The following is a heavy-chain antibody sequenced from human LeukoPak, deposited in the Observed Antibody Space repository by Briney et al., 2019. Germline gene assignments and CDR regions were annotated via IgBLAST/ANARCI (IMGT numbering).Heavy chain of an antibody. J-gene: IGHJ4*02. CDR2: INSDGSST. D-gene: IGHD3-22*01. CDR1: GFTFSSYW. V-gene: IGHV3-74*01. Sequence: GGSLRLSCAASGFTFSSYWMHWVRQAPGKGLVWVSRINSDGSSTSYADSVKGRFTISRDNSKNTLYLQMNSLRAEDTAVYYCARDSGAYYDSSGYLGTFHYWGQGTLVTVSS. CDR3: ARDSGAYYDSSGYLGTFHY.